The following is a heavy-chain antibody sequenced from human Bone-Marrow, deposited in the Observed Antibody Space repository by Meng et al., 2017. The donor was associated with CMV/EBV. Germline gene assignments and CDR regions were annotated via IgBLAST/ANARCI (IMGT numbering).Heavy chain of an antibody. J-gene: IGHJ6*02. Sequence: SETLSLTCTVSGGSISSSSYYWGWIRQPPGKGLEWIGSIYYSGSTYYNPSLKSRVTISVDTSKNQFPLKMSSVTAADTAVYYCATIVGGIDGDYYYGMDVWGQGTTVTVSS. CDR2: IYYSGST. CDR1: GGSISSSSYY. CDR3: ATIVGGIDGDYYYGMDV. D-gene: IGHD1-26*01. V-gene: IGHV4-39*01.